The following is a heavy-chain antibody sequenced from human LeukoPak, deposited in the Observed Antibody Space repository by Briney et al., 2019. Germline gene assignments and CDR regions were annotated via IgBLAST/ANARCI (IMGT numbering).Heavy chain of an antibody. Sequence: GGSLRLSCAASGFTFSSYWMSWVRQAPGKGLEWVANIKQDGSEKYYVDSVKGRFTISRDNAKNSLYLQMNSLRAGDTAVYYCARDLSVAYCSGGSCYSGSRYMDVWGKGTTVTVSS. CDR3: ARDLSVAYCSGGSCYSGSRYMDV. D-gene: IGHD2-15*01. V-gene: IGHV3-7*01. J-gene: IGHJ6*03. CDR2: IKQDGSEK. CDR1: GFTFSSYW.